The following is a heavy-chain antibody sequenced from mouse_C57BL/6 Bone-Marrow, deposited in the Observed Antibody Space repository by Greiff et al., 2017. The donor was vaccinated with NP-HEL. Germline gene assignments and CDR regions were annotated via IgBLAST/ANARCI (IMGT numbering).Heavy chain of an antibody. CDR1: GFTFSSYG. CDR3: ARQRYYDWFAC. J-gene: IGHJ3*01. CDR2: ISSGGSYT. V-gene: IGHV5-6*01. D-gene: IGHD2-4*01. Sequence: EVKLMESGGDLVKPGGSLKLSCAASGFTFSSYGMSWVRQTPDKRLEWVATISSGGSYTYYPDSVKGRFTISRDNAKNTLYLQMSSLKSEDTAMYYCARQRYYDWFACWGQGTLVTVSA.